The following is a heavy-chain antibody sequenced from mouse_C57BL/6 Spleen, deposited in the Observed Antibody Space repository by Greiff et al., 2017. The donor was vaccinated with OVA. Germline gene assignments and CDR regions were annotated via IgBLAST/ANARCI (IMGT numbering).Heavy chain of an antibody. Sequence: DVMLVESGGGLVKPGGSLKLSCAASGFTFSDYGMHWVRQAPEKGLEWVAYISSGSSTIYYADTVKGRFTISRDNAKNTLFLQMTSLRSEDTAMYYCARGRDYWYFDVWGTGTTVTVSS. CDR3: ARGRDYWYFDV. D-gene: IGHD3-1*01. CDR1: GFTFSDYG. CDR2: ISSGSSTI. J-gene: IGHJ1*03. V-gene: IGHV5-17*01.